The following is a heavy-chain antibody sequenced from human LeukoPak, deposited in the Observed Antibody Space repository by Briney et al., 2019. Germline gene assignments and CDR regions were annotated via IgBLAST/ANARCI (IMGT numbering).Heavy chain of an antibody. CDR2: IRYDGSNK. D-gene: IGHD3-10*01. J-gene: IGHJ6*03. Sequence: GGSLRLSCAASGFTFSSYGMHWVRQAPGKGLEWVAFIRYDGSNKYYADSVKGRFTISRDNSKNTLYLQMNSLRAEDTAVYYCAKDLKSGYYYYYMDVWGKGTTVTISS. V-gene: IGHV3-30*02. CDR1: GFTFSSYG. CDR3: AKDLKSGYYYYYMDV.